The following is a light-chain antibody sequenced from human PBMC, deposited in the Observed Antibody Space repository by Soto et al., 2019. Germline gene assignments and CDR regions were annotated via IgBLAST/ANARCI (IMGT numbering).Light chain of an antibody. CDR2: GAS. CDR1: QSVNSSY. J-gene: IGKJ1*01. V-gene: IGKV3-20*01. Sequence: EIVLTQSPGTLSLSPGEGATLSCRASQSVNSSYLAWFQQKPGQAPRLLIYGASSRATGIPDRFSGSGSGTDFTLSISRLEPEDLAVYYCQQYGSSPPWTFGQGTKVEIK. CDR3: QQYGSSPPWT.